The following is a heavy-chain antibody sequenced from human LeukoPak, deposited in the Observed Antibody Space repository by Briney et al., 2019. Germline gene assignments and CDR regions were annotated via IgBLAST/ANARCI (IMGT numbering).Heavy chain of an antibody. D-gene: IGHD3-10*01. V-gene: IGHV4-39*01. CDR3: ARLQHLYYGSGSYYFDY. CDR2: IYYSGST. Sequence: GSLRLSCAASGFTVSSNYMSWIRQPPGKGLEWIGSIYYSGSTYYNPSLKSRVTISVDTSKNQLSLKLSSVTAADTAVYYCARLQHLYYGSGSYYFDYWGQGTLVTVSS. J-gene: IGHJ4*02. CDR1: GFTVSSNY.